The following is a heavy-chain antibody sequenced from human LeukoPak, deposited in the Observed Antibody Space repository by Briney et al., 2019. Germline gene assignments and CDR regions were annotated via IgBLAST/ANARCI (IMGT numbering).Heavy chain of an antibody. Sequence: PGGSLRLSCAASGFTFSSYWMSWVRQAPGKWLEWVANIKQEGSEKYYVDSVKDRFSICRDKPKTSLYLQTNSLRAEDTAVYHCARGSGGFDYWGQRTLVTVSS. CDR2: IKQEGSEK. CDR3: ARGSGGFDY. V-gene: IGHV3-7*01. D-gene: IGHD3-10*01. CDR1: GFTFSSYW. J-gene: IGHJ4*02.